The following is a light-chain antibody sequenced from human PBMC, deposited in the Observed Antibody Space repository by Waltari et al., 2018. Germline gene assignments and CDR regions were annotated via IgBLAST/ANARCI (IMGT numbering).Light chain of an antibody. Sequence: QSVLTQPPSVSGTPGPRVTISCSGSNSNIGGNSVNWYQQLPGTAPKLLIYNDNKGPSGVPDRFSASKSGTSASLAITGLQSEDDAYYYCAVWDDSLGGVFGGGTKLTVL. J-gene: IGLJ3*02. CDR1: NSNIGGNS. CDR2: NDN. V-gene: IGLV1-44*01. CDR3: AVWDDSLGGV.